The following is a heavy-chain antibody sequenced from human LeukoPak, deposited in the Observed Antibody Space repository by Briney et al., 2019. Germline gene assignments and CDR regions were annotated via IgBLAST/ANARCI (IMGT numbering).Heavy chain of an antibody. Sequence: ASVKVSCKVSGYTLTELSMHWVRQAPGKGLEWMGGFDPEDGETIYAQKFQGRVTMTEDTSTDTAYMELSSLRSVDAAVYYCATASFPRITMIVVARYWYFDLWGRGTLVTVSS. CDR3: ATASFPRITMIVVARYWYFDL. J-gene: IGHJ2*01. CDR1: GYTLTELS. D-gene: IGHD3-22*01. V-gene: IGHV1-24*01. CDR2: FDPEDGET.